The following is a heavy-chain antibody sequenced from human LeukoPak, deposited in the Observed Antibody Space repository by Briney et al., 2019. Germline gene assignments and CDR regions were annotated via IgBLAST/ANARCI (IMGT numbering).Heavy chain of an antibody. D-gene: IGHD7-27*01. Sequence: SETLSLTCTVSGGSISSSSYYWGWLRQPPGKGLEWIGSIYYSGSTYYNPSLKSRVTISVDTSKNQFSLKLSSVTAADTAVYYCARSATGADNWFDPWGQGTLVTVSS. V-gene: IGHV4-39*01. CDR1: GGSISSSSYY. J-gene: IGHJ5*02. CDR2: IYYSGST. CDR3: ARSATGADNWFDP.